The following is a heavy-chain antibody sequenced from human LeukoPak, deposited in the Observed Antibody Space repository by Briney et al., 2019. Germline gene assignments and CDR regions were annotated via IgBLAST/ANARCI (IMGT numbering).Heavy chain of an antibody. V-gene: IGHV1-69*13. CDR2: IIPIFGTA. CDR3: ARGRILGYYYDSSGYYLPEY. CDR1: GGTFSIYA. Sequence: GASVNVSFTASGGTFSIYAISWVRQAPGQGLEWMGGIIPIFGTANYAQKFQGRVTITADESTSTAYMELSSLRSEDTAVYYCARGRILGYYYDSSGYYLPEYWGQGTLVTVSS. J-gene: IGHJ4*02. D-gene: IGHD3-22*01.